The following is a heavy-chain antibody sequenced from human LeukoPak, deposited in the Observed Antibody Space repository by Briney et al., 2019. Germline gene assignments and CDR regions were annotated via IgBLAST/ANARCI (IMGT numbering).Heavy chain of an antibody. CDR1: GFTFSSYW. D-gene: IGHD3-10*01. J-gene: IGHJ4*02. CDR2: INSDGSST. V-gene: IGHV3-74*01. CDR3: ARKYGSGSYSDY. Sequence: PGGSLRLSCAASGFTFSSYWMHWVRHAPGKGLVWVSRINSDGSSTSYADSVKGRFTISRDNAKNTLYLQMNSLRAEDTAVYYCARKYGSGSYSDYWGQGTLVTVSS.